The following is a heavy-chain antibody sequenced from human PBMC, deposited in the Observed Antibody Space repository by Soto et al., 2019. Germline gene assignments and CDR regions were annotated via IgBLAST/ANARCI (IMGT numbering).Heavy chain of an antibody. D-gene: IGHD2-15*01. J-gene: IGHJ3*02. Sequence: QVQLVQSGAEVKKPGASVKVSCKASGYTFTSYGISWVRQAPGQGLEWMGWISAYNGNTNHAQKLQGRVTMTTDTDTSTAYMEVRSLRSDDRAVYYCARVVVVAANVFAFDISGQGTMVIVSS. CDR1: GYTFTSYG. CDR3: ARVVVVAANVFAFDI. CDR2: ISAYNGNT. V-gene: IGHV1-18*01.